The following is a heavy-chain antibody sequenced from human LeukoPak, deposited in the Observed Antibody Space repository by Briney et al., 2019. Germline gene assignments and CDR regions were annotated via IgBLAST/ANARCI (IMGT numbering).Heavy chain of an antibody. V-gene: IGHV1-18*01. J-gene: IGHJ3*02. CDR1: GYTFTSYA. CDR3: ARVHYYDRPYAFDI. CDR2: ISAYNGNT. Sequence: ASVKVSCKASGYTFTSYAMHWVRQAPGQRLEWMGWISAYNGNTNYAQKLQGRVTMTTDTSTSTAYMELRSLRSDDTAVYYCARVHYYDRPYAFDIWGQGTMVTVSS. D-gene: IGHD3-22*01.